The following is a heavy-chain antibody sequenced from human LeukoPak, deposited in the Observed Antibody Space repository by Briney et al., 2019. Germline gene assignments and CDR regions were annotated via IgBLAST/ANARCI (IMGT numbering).Heavy chain of an antibody. CDR2: ISAYNGNT. J-gene: IGHJ4*02. CDR3: ARHGVGAPPAHFDY. Sequence: ASVKVSCKASGYTFTSHGISWVRQAPGQGPEWMGWISAYNGNTNYAQKLQGRVTMTTDTSTSTAYMELRSLRSDDTAVYYCARHGVGAPPAHFDYWGQGTLVTVSS. D-gene: IGHD1-26*01. V-gene: IGHV1-18*01. CDR1: GYTFTSHG.